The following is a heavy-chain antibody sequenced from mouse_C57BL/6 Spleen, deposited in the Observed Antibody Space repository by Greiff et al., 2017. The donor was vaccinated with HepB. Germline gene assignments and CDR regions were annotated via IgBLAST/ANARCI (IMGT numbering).Heavy chain of an antibody. Sequence: EVQLQQSVAELVRPGASVKLSCTASGFNIKNTYMHWVKQRPEQGLEWIGRIDPANGNTKYAPKFQGKATITADTSSNTAYLQLSSLTSEDTAIYYCARLSLTMITTSEEAYWGQGTLVTVSA. CDR1: GFNIKNTY. D-gene: IGHD2-4*01. CDR3: ARLSLTMITTSEEAY. CDR2: IDPANGNT. V-gene: IGHV14-3*01. J-gene: IGHJ3*01.